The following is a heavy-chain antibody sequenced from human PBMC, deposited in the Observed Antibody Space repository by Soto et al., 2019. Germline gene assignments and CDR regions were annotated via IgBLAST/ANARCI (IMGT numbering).Heavy chain of an antibody. Sequence: GESRKISCEVSGVTFTNYWIAWVRQMPGKGLEWMGGIYPADSQTRYSPTFQGQVAISADKSVNTAYLQWRSLKASDTAIYFCVRKETGYKTKWSDPWGEGTLVTV. J-gene: IGHJ5*02. D-gene: IGHD3-9*01. V-gene: IGHV5-51*01. CDR3: VRKETGYKTKWSDP. CDR2: IYPADSQT. CDR1: GVTFTNYW.